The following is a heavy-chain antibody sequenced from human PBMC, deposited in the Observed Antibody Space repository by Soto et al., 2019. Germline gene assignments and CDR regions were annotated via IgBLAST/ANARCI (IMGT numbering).Heavy chain of an antibody. CDR1: GFNFNDYQ. J-gene: IGHJ5*02. Sequence: PGGSLRLSCAASGFNFNDYQIHWVRQAPGEGLEWVSGISPGLSFIYYADSVRGRFTISRDNAKNSLYLQMNSLRAEDTAVYYCARGGPPTSNWFDPWGQGTLVTVSS. V-gene: IGHV3-21*01. CDR3: ARGGPPTSNWFDP. D-gene: IGHD1-26*01. CDR2: ISPGLSFI.